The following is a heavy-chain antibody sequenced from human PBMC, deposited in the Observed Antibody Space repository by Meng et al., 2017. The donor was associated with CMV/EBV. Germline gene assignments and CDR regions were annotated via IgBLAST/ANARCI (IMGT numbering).Heavy chain of an antibody. Sequence: GGSLRLSCAASGFTFSSYGMHWVRQAPGKGLEWVAFIRYDGSNKYYADSVKGRFTISRDKSKNTLYLQMNSLRAEDTAVYYCAKDQAAANYFDYWGQGTLVTVSS. J-gene: IGHJ4*02. D-gene: IGHD6-13*01. CDR2: IRYDGSNK. CDR3: AKDQAAANYFDY. CDR1: GFTFSSYG. V-gene: IGHV3-30*02.